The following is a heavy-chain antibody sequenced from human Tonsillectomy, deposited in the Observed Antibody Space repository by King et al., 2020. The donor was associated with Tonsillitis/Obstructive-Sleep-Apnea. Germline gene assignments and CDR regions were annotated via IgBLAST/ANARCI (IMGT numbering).Heavy chain of an antibody. Sequence: VQLQQWGAGLLKPSETLSLTCAVYGGSFSDYSWSWIRQPPGKGLEWIGEISHGGSTNYNPSLKTRVTISVDTSRTQFSLKLSAVTATDTAVYYCARVMGNGSCNGGRCRPFDYWGQGTLVTVSS. CDR2: ISHGGST. D-gene: IGHD2-15*01. J-gene: IGHJ4*02. CDR3: ARVMGNGSCNGGRCRPFDY. V-gene: IGHV4-34*01. CDR1: GGSFSDYS.